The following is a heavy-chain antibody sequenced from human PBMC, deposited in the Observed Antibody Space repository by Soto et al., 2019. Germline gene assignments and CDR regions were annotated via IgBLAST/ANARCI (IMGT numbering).Heavy chain of an antibody. J-gene: IGHJ6*02. D-gene: IGHD3-22*01. V-gene: IGHV5-51*01. CDR3: ARPGTYYYDSSGYYSAGMDV. CDR2: IYPGDSDT. CDR1: GYSFTSYW. Sequence: GESLKISCKGSGYSFTSYWIGWVRQMPGKGLEWMGIIYPGDSDTRYSPSFQGQVTISADKSISTAYLQWSSLKASDTAMHYCARPGTYYYDSSGYYSAGMDVWGQGTTVTSP.